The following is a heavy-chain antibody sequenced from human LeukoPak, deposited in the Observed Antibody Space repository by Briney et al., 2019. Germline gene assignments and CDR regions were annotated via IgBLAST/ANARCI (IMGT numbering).Heavy chain of an antibody. CDR1: GFTFSSYG. J-gene: IGHJ4*02. CDR3: ARGGSDTAMAHDY. Sequence: GGSLRLSCAASGFTFSSYGMHWVRQAPGKGLEWVAVISYDGSNKYYADSVKGRFTISRDNSKNTLYLQMNSLRAEDTAVYFCARGGSDTAMAHDYWGQGTLVTVSS. V-gene: IGHV3-30*03. CDR2: ISYDGSNK. D-gene: IGHD5-18*01.